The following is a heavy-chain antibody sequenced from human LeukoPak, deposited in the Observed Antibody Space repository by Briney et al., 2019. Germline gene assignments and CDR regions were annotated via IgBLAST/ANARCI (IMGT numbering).Heavy chain of an antibody. D-gene: IGHD3-10*01. V-gene: IGHV1-69*13. J-gene: IGHJ4*02. Sequence: GASVKVSCKAPGGTFSSYAITWVRQAPGQGLEWMGGIIPLFGTTNYAQQFQDRVAITADESTSTAYMELSTLRSEDTDMYYCARVGNYYGSGSYYADQWGQGTLVTVSS. CDR2: IIPLFGTT. CDR1: GGTFSSYA. CDR3: ARVGNYYGSGSYYADQ.